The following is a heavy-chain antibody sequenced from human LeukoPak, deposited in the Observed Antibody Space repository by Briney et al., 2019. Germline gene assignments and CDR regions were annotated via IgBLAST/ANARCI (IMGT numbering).Heavy chain of an antibody. J-gene: IGHJ6*03. V-gene: IGHV1-8*03. CDR2: INPNSGNT. CDR1: GYTFTGYY. Sequence: GASVKVSCKASGYTFTGYYMHWVRQAPGQGLEWMGWINPNSGNTGYAQKFQGRVTITRNTSISTAYMELSSLRSEDTAVYYCARSSYYYYYMDVWGKGTTVTVSS. CDR3: ARSSYYYYYMDV.